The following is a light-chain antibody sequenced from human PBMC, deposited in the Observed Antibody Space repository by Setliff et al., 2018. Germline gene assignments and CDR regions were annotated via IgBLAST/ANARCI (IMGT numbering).Light chain of an antibody. V-gene: IGLV2-8*01. J-gene: IGLJ1*01. CDR1: SNDVGAYNY. Sequence: QSVLTQPPSASGSPGQSLTISCTGTSNDVGAYNYVSWYQQHPGKAPKHMIYEVTKRPSGVPDRYSGSKSGNTASLTVSGLQGEDEADYYCSSYASSINPYVFGTGTKVTVL. CDR3: SSYASSINPYV. CDR2: EVT.